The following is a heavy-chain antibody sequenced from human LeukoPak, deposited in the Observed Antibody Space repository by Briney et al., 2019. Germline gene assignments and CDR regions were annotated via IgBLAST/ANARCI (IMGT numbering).Heavy chain of an antibody. V-gene: IGHV3-9*01. Sequence: GRSLRLSCAASGFTFDDYAMHWVRQAPGKGLEWVSGISWNSGSIGYADSVKGRFTISRDNAKNSLYLQMNSLRAEDTALYYCAKGLVPAAMPVPMDVWGQGTTVTVSS. J-gene: IGHJ6*02. CDR3: AKGLVPAAMPVPMDV. CDR1: GFTFDDYA. D-gene: IGHD2-2*01. CDR2: ISWNSGSI.